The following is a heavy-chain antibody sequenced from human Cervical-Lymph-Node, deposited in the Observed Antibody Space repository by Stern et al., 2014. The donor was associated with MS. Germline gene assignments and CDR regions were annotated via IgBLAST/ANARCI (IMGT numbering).Heavy chain of an antibody. Sequence: QMQLVQSGAELKKPGSSVKVSCKASGGSLSTYTITWVRQAPGQGLEGMGRIIPALNVANYAQKFQGRLTITADKSTSTAYMEMSSLRSDDTAVYYCAGPAPLDWGQGTLVTVSS. V-gene: IGHV1-69*09. CDR1: GGSLSTYT. CDR2: IIPALNVA. J-gene: IGHJ4*02. CDR3: AGPAPLD. D-gene: IGHD2-2*01.